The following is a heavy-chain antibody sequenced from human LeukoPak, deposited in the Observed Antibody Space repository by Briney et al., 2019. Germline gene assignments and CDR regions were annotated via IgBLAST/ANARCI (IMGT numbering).Heavy chain of an antibody. CDR2: ISGSGGST. J-gene: IGHJ4*02. CDR1: GFTFSSYA. D-gene: IGHD7-27*01. Sequence: GGSLRLSCAASGFTFSSYAMSWARQAPGKGLEWVSAISGSGGSTYYADSVKGRLTVSRDNSKNTLFLQMNSLRAEDTAVYYCAKDGGLWVSAHWGDSWGRGTLVTVSS. V-gene: IGHV3-23*01. CDR3: AKDGGLWVSAHWGDS.